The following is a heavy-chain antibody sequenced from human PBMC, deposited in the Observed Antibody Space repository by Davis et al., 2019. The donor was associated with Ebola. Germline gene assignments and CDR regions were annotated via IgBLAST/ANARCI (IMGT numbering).Heavy chain of an antibody. CDR2: ISGTRDTT. D-gene: IGHD5-12*01. J-gene: IGHJ4*02. V-gene: IGHV3-23*01. CDR1: GFTFSSNA. CDR3: AKAGVASYDF. Sequence: GGSLRLSCAASGFTFSSNAMSWVRQAPGKGLEWVSSISGTRDTTKYADYVKGRFTISRDNSKNTLYLQMNSLRAEDTAVYYCAKAGVASYDFWGQGTLVTVSS.